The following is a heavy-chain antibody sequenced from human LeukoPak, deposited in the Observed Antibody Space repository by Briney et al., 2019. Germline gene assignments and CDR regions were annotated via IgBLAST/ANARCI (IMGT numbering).Heavy chain of an antibody. CDR3: ARNSPGSGWYPDY. CDR2: ISGSGDTT. D-gene: IGHD6-19*01. J-gene: IGHJ4*02. V-gene: IGHV3-23*01. CDR1: GFTFSSYA. Sequence: GGSLRLSCAASGFTFSSYAMSWVRQAPGKGPEWVSGISGSGDTTKYADSVKGRFTISRDNSKNTLYLQMNSLRVEDTAVYYCARNSPGSGWYPDYWGQGTLVTVSS.